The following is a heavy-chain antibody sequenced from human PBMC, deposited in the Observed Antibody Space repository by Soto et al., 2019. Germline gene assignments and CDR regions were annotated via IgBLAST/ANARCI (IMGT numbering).Heavy chain of an antibody. Sequence: SETLSLTCAVYGGSFSGYYWSWIRQPPGKGLEWIGEINHSGSTNYNPSLKSRVTISVDTSKNQFSLKLSSVTAADTAVYYCARDRSGPRFKWFDPWGQGTLVTVSS. J-gene: IGHJ5*02. CDR1: GGSFSGYY. V-gene: IGHV4-34*01. CDR3: ARDRSGPRFKWFDP. D-gene: IGHD3-3*01. CDR2: INHSGST.